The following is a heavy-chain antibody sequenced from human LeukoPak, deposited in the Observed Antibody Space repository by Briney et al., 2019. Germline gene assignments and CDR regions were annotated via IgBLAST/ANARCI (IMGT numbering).Heavy chain of an antibody. D-gene: IGHD1-26*01. Sequence: GGSLRLSCAASGFTFSSYWMHWVRQAPGKGLVWVSRINGDASSTSYADSVKGRFTISRDNAKNSLYLQMNSLRAEDTAVYYCARDRSGSYASSDYWGQGTLVTVSS. V-gene: IGHV3-74*01. CDR1: GFTFSSYW. CDR2: INGDASST. J-gene: IGHJ4*02. CDR3: ARDRSGSYASSDY.